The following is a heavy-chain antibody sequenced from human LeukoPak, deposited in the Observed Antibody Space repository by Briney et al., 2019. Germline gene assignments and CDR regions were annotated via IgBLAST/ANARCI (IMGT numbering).Heavy chain of an antibody. D-gene: IGHD3-3*01. CDR1: GFTFSSYG. Sequence: GRSLRLSCAASGFTFSSYGVHWVRQAPGKGLEWVAVIWYDGSNKYYADSVKGRFTISRDNSKNTLYLQMNSLRAEDTAVYYCARDGGTIFYYYGMDVWGQGTTVTVSS. CDR3: ARDGGTIFYYYGMDV. CDR2: IWYDGSNK. J-gene: IGHJ6*02. V-gene: IGHV3-33*01.